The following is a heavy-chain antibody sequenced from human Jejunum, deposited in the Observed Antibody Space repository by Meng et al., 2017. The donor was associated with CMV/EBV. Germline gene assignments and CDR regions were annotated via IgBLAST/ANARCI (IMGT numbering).Heavy chain of an antibody. CDR1: FTFTKYD. V-gene: IGHV3-23*01. CDR3: AKYLMDSAGYPGVFDI. Sequence: FTFTKYDMSWVRQAPGKGLEWVASVYGSGRNTYYADSVKGRFTISRDNSKNTLDLEMNSLRADDTAVYYCAKYLMDSAGYPGVFDIWGQGTMVTVSS. CDR2: VYGSGRNT. J-gene: IGHJ3*02. D-gene: IGHD3-22*01.